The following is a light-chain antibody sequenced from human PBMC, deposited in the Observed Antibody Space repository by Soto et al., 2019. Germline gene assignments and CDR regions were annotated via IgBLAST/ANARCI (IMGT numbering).Light chain of an antibody. CDR1: QSISSY. J-gene: IGKJ2*01. CDR2: IAS. Sequence: DIQMTQSPSSLSASVGDRVTITCRASQSISSYLNWYQQKPGKAPNLLIYIASNLHSGVPSRFSGSGSGTDFTLTISSLQPEDFATYYCQQSYSTPYTFGQGTKLDI. V-gene: IGKV1-39*01. CDR3: QQSYSTPYT.